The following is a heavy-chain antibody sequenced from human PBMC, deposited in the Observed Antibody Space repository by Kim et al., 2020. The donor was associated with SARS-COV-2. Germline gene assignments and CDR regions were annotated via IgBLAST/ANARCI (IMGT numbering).Heavy chain of an antibody. CDR2: T. V-gene: IGHV5-10-1*01. J-gene: IGHJ4*02. CDR3: ARQSITLSTLDF. Sequence: TNYSTSFQGHVTISADRSTNTAYLQWSSLKGSDTAMYYCARQSITLSTLDFWGQGTLVTVSS. D-gene: IGHD3-16*01.